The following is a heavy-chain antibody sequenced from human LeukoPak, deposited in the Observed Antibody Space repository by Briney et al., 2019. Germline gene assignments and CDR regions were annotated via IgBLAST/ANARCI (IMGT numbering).Heavy chain of an antibody. CDR1: GFTFDDYA. V-gene: IGHV3-9*01. CDR2: ISWNSGSI. J-gene: IGHJ5*02. D-gene: IGHD2-15*01. Sequence: GGSLRLSCAASGFTFDDYAMHWVRQAPGKGLEWVSGISWNSGSIGYADSVKGRFTISRDNAKNSLYLQMNSLRAEDTGLYYCAKGRYCSGGSCYSGFDPWGQGTLVTVSS. CDR3: AKGRYCSGGSCYSGFDP.